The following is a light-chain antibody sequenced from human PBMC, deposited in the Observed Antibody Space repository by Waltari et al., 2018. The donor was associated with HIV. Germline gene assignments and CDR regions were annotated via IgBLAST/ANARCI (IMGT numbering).Light chain of an antibody. CDR1: RSNLANNH. CDR2: DDS. V-gene: IGLV1-51*01. Sequence: QSILTQPPPVSAAPGQRATISCSGSRSNLANNHVSWYQQLPETAPKLLIYDDSERPSGVPGRFSASKSDMSATLVITGLRTEDEADYYCGAWDSTLGAFVFGGGTYITVL. J-gene: IGLJ1*01. CDR3: GAWDSTLGAFV.